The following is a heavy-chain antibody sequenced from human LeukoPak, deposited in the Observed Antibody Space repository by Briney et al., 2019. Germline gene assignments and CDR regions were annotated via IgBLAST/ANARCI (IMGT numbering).Heavy chain of an antibody. V-gene: IGHV1-2*02. CDR3: ARHSWVVTAIHRGWFDP. J-gene: IGHJ5*02. CDR1: GYTLTELS. Sequence: ASVKVSCKVSGYTLTELSMHWVRQAPGQGLEWMGWINPNSGGTNYAQKFQGRVTMTRDTSISTAYMELSRLRSDDTAVYYCARHSWVVTAIHRGWFDPWGQGTLVTVSS. D-gene: IGHD2-21*02. CDR2: INPNSGGT.